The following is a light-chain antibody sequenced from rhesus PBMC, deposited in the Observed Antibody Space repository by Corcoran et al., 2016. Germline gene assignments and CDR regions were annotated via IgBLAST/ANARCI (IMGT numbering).Light chain of an antibody. Sequence: QAALTQPRSVSGSPGQSVTIPCTRTSGDIGTHVSWYQQHPDTAPKLMIYVVNKRPSGVSDRFSGSKSGNTASLTISGLQAEDEADYYCSSYAGRDSLVLFGGGTRLTVL. V-gene: IGLV2-32*02. CDR1: SGDIGTH. J-gene: IGLJ3*01. CDR2: VVN. CDR3: SSYAGRDSLVL.